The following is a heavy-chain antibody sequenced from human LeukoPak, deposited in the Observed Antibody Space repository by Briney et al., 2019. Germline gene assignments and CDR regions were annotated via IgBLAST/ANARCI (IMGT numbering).Heavy chain of an antibody. J-gene: IGHJ4*02. D-gene: IGHD3-10*01. CDR3: ATMVRGATPHPDY. CDR1: GGSISSNNYY. V-gene: IGHV4-39*01. CDR2: IYYSGST. Sequence: SETLYLTCTVSGGSISSNNYYWGWIRQPPGKGLEWIGSIYYSGSTYYNPSLKSRVTISVDTSKNQFSLKLSSVTAADTAVYYCATMVRGATPHPDYWGQGTLVTVSS.